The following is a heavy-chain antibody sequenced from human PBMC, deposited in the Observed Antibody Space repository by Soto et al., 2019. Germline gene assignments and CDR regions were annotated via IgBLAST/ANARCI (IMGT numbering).Heavy chain of an antibody. CDR1: GFTFSSYA. Sequence: QVQLVESGGGVVQAGRSLRLSCAASGFTFSSYAMHWVRQAPGKGLEWVAVISYGGSNKYYADSGKGRFTISRDNSKNTLYLQMNSLRDEDTAVYYSMGYCSSTSCEVDYWGQGTLVTVSS. J-gene: IGHJ4*02. CDR3: MGYCSSTSCEVDY. V-gene: IGHV3-30-3*01. D-gene: IGHD2-2*01. CDR2: ISYGGSNK.